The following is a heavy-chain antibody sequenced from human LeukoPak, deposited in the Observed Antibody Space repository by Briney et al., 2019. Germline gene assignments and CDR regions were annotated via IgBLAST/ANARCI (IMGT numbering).Heavy chain of an antibody. CDR1: GYTFTGYY. J-gene: IGHJ6*03. V-gene: IGHV1-2*02. D-gene: IGHD6-19*01. CDR3: ARGIRVAGTYYYYYSMDV. CDR2: INPNSGGT. Sequence: ASVKVSCKASGYTFTGYYMHWVRQAPGQGLEWMGWINPNSGGTNYAQKFQGRVTMTRDTSISTAYMELSRLRSDDTAVYYCARGIRVAGTYYYYYSMDVWGKGTTVTISS.